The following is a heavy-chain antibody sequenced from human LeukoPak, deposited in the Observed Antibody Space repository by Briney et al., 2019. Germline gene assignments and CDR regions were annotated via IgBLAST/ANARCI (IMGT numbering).Heavy chain of an antibody. V-gene: IGHV5-51*01. Sequence: GESLRISCKGSGYSFPSYWIGWVRQMPGKGLEWMGIIYPGDSDTRYSPSFQGQVTISVDKSINTAYLQWSGLKASDTAMYYCARRPTLRGADGWYFDLWGRGTLVTVSS. CDR3: ARRPTLRGADGWYFDL. D-gene: IGHD1-26*01. CDR1: GYSFPSYW. CDR2: IYPGDSDT. J-gene: IGHJ2*01.